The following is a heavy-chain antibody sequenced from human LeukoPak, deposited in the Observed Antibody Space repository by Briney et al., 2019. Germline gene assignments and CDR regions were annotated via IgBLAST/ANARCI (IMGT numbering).Heavy chain of an antibody. J-gene: IGHJ6*03. V-gene: IGHV3-7*01. D-gene: IGHD3-9*01. CDR1: GFTFSKYW. Sequence: PGGSLRLSCAASGFTFSKYWMSWVRQAPGKGLEWVAVIKEDGREKYYVDSVKGRFTISRDNSKNSFFLHMNSLRAEDTAVYYCARDGPFRYFDLLSQRTDYYYYMDVWGKGTTVIISS. CDR2: IKEDGREK. CDR3: ARDGPFRYFDLLSQRTDYYYYMDV.